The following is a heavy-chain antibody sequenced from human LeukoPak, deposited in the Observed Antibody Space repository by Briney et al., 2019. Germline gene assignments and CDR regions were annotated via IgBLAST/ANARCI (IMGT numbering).Heavy chain of an antibody. CDR2: ISSSSSYI. D-gene: IGHD1-7*01. CDR3: ARDGQTGTTVY. Sequence: GGSLRLSCTASGFTFRNYWMNWVRQAPGKGLEWVSSISSSSSYIYYADSVKGRFTISRDNAKNSLHLQMNSLRAEDTAVYYCARDGQTGTTVYWGQGTLVTVSS. CDR1: GFTFRNYW. V-gene: IGHV3-21*01. J-gene: IGHJ4*02.